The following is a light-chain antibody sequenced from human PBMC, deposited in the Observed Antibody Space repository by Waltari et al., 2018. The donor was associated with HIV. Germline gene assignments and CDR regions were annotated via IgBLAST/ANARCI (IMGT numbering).Light chain of an antibody. Sequence: QSALTQPASVSGSPGQSITISCTGTSSAVGRHTLVYWYKQYPGKVPKLMIYEVSKRPSGVSNRFSGSKSGNTASLTISGLQAEDEADYYCCSYAGSSTPFVFGTATKVTVL. V-gene: IGLV2-23*02. CDR1: SSAVGRHTL. J-gene: IGLJ1*01. CDR3: CSYAGSSTPFV. CDR2: EVS.